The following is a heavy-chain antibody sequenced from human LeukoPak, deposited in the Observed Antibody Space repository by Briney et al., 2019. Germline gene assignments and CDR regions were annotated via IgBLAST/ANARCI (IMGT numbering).Heavy chain of an antibody. CDR3: AGTYYYDKGAFDI. D-gene: IGHD3-22*01. V-gene: IGHV3-NL1*01. Sequence: PGGSLRLSCAASGFTFSNYGVHWVRQAPGKGLEWVSVIYSGGSTYYADSVKGRFTISRDNSKNTLYLQMNSLRAEDTAVYYCAGTYYYDKGAFDIWGQGTMVTVSS. CDR2: IYSGGST. CDR1: GFTFSNYG. J-gene: IGHJ3*02.